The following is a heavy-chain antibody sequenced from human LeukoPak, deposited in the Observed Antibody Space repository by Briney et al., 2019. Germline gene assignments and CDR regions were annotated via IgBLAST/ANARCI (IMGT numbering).Heavy chain of an antibody. CDR3: ARDPDFWSGYYDY. J-gene: IGHJ4*02. CDR2: IYYSGST. D-gene: IGHD3-3*01. V-gene: IGHV4-30-4*01. Sequence: SETLSLTCTVSGGSISSGDYYWSWIRQPPGKGLEWIGYIYYSGSTYYNPSLKSRVTISVDTSKNQFSLKLSSVTAADTAVYYCARDPDFWSGYYDYWGQGTLVTVSS. CDR1: GGSISSGDYY.